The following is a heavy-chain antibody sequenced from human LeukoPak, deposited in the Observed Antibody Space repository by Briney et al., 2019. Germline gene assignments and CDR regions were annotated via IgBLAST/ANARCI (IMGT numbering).Heavy chain of an antibody. CDR1: GFTFSSYA. V-gene: IGHV3-30*04. CDR3: ARDEYSSSPLAY. D-gene: IGHD6-6*01. J-gene: IGHJ4*02. CDR2: ISYDGSNK. Sequence: GGSLRLSCAASGFTFSSYAMHWVRKAPGKGLEWVAVISYDGSNKYYADSVKGRFTISRDNSKNTLYLQMNSLRAEDAAVYYCARDEYSSSPLAYWGQGTLVTVSS.